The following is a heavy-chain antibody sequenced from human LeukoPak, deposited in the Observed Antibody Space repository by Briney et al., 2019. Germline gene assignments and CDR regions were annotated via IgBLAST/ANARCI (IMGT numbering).Heavy chain of an antibody. CDR2: IIPILGIA. CDR1: GGTFSGYA. V-gene: IGHV1-69*04. CDR3: AREYSYGYSKGWYY. J-gene: IGHJ4*02. Sequence: GASVTVSCNASGGTFSGYAISWVRQAPGQGLEWMGRIIPILGIANYAQKFQGRVTITADKSTSTAYMELSSLRSEDTAVYYCAREYSYGYSKGWYYWGQGTLVTVPS. D-gene: IGHD5-18*01.